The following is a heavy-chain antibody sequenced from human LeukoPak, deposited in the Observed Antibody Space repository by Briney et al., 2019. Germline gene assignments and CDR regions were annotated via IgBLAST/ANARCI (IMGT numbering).Heavy chain of an antibody. J-gene: IGHJ3*02. D-gene: IGHD1-26*01. V-gene: IGHV3-21*01. CDR1: GFTVSSNY. CDR2: ISSSSSYI. Sequence: GGSLRLSCAASGFTVSSNYMTWVRQAPGKGLEWVSSISSSSSYIYYADSVKGRFTISRDNAKNSLYLQMNSLRAEDTAVYYCARDKGATHAFDIWGQGTMVTVSS. CDR3: ARDKGATHAFDI.